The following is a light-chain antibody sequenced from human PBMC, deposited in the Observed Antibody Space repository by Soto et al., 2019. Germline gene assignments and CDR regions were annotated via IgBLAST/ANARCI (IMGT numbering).Light chain of an antibody. V-gene: IGKV2-24*01. CDR3: MQAILFPL. CDR1: RSLVHSDGNTY. J-gene: IGKJ5*01. CDR2: EIS. Sequence: EILLTQTPLSSPVTLIQPASSSCRSSRSLVHSDGNTYLSWLQQRPGQPPRLLIYEISNRFSGVPDRFSGSGAGTNFTLEISRVEAEDVGVYYCMQAILFPLFGQGTRLEIK.